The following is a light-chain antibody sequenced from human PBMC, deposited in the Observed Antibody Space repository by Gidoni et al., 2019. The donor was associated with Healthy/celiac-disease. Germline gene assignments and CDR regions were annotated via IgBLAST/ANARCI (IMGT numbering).Light chain of an antibody. CDR3: QQFYSYPST. CDR2: AAS. J-gene: IGKJ1*01. V-gene: IGKV1-8*01. Sequence: TQSPSSCSASTGNRVTITCRGSQGISSYLAWYQQKPGKAPKLLIYAASTLQSGVPSRFSGSGSGTDFTLTIRCLQSEDFATYYCQQFYSYPSTFGHGTKVDIK. CDR1: QGISSY.